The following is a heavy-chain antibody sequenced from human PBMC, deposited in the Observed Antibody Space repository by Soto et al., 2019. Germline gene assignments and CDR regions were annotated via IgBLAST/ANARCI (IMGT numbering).Heavy chain of an antibody. Sequence: GGSLRLSCGVSGFTLSRYTMHWVRQAPGKGPEWVALISSDGSAKYYADSVKGRFTISRDDSLYLQMTSLRAEDTAVYYCARDGYCSGGSCLDGMDVWGQGTTVTVSS. CDR1: GFTLSRYT. D-gene: IGHD2-15*01. CDR3: ARDGYCSGGSCLDGMDV. V-gene: IGHV3-30-3*01. J-gene: IGHJ6*02. CDR2: ISSDGSAK.